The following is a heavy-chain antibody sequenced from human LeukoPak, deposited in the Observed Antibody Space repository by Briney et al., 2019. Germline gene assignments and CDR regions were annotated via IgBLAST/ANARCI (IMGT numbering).Heavy chain of an antibody. CDR3: ARVNSSGWYKYFQH. Sequence: PSETLSLTCTVSGGSISSYYWSWIRQPPGKGLEWIGYIYYSGSTNYNPSLKSRVTISVDTSKNQFSLKLSSVTAADTAVYYCARVNSSGWYKYFQHWGQGTLVTVSS. CDR1: GGSISSYY. J-gene: IGHJ1*01. V-gene: IGHV4-59*01. CDR2: IYYSGST. D-gene: IGHD6-19*01.